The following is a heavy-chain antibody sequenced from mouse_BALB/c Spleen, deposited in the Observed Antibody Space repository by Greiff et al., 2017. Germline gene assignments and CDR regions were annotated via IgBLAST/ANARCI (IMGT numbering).Heavy chain of an antibody. CDR3: TRVVWLRRKDAMDY. Sequence: QVQLQQSGPGLVQPSQSLSITCTVSGFSLTSYGVHWVRQSPGKGLEWLGVIWSGGSTDYNAAFISRLSISKDNSKSQVFFKMNSLQADDTSIYYCTRVVWLRRKDAMDYWGQGTSVTVSS. V-gene: IGHV2-4-1*01. CDR1: GFSLTSYG. D-gene: IGHD2-2*01. J-gene: IGHJ4*01. CDR2: IWSGGST.